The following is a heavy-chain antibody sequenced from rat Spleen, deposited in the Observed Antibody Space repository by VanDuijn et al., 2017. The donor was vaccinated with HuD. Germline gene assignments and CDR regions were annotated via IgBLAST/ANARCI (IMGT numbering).Heavy chain of an antibody. CDR1: GFTFSDFF. CDR2: ISSDGSST. D-gene: IGHD1-12*02. J-gene: IGHJ2*01. CDR3: TMGSHYHDVPYYYEY. Sequence: EVQLVESDGGLVQPGRSLNLSCAASGFTFSDFFMAWVRQAPAKGLEWVATISSDGSSTYYRDSVKGRFTISRDNAKSTLYLQMDSLRSEDTATYYCTMGSHYHDVPYYYEYWGQGVMVTVSA. V-gene: IGHV5-29*01.